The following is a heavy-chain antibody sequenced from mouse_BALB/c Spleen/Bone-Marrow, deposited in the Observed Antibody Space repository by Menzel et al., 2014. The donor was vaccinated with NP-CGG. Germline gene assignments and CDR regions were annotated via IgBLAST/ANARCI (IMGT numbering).Heavy chain of an antibody. Sequence: QVQLQQSGAELVKPGASVKLSCKASGYTFTSYYMYWVKQRPGQGLEWIGEINPSNGGTNFNEKFKSKATLTVDKSSSIAYMQLSSLTSEDSAVYYCTRGRRDAMDYWGQGTSVTVSS. CDR2: INPSNGGT. CDR3: TRGRRDAMDY. V-gene: IGHV1S81*02. CDR1: GYTFTSYY. J-gene: IGHJ4*01.